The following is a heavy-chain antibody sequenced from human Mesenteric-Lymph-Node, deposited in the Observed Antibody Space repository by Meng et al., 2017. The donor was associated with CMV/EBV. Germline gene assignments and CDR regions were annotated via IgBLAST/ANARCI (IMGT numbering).Heavy chain of an antibody. V-gene: IGHV4-59*01. Sequence: SETLSLTCTVSGGSISTYYCNWIRQPPGKGLEWIGYIYYTGSTRYNPSLKSRVTISVDTSKNQFSLKLNSVTAADTAVYYCARRSVVVAAAQDAFDIWGQGTMVTVSS. J-gene: IGHJ3*02. CDR1: GGSISTYY. D-gene: IGHD2-2*01. CDR3: ARRSVVVAAAQDAFDI. CDR2: IYYTGST.